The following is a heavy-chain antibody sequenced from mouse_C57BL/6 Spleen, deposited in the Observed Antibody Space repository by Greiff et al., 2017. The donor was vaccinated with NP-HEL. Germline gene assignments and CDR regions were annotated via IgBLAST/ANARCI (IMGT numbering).Heavy chain of an antibody. Sequence: QVQLQQPGAELVRPGSSVKLSCKASGYTFTSYWMHWVKQRPIQGLEWIGNIDPSDSEPHYNQKFKDKATLTVDKSSSTAYMQLSSLTSEDSAVDYCARHPSTVASFDYWGQGTTLTVSS. CDR1: GYTFTSYW. CDR2: IDPSDSEP. CDR3: ARHPSTVASFDY. J-gene: IGHJ2*01. D-gene: IGHD1-1*01. V-gene: IGHV1-52*01.